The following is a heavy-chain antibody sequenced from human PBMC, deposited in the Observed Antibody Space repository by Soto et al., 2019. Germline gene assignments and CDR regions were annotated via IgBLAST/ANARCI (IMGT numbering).Heavy chain of an antibody. D-gene: IGHD3-22*01. J-gene: IGHJ4*01. CDR2: IGGASENT. CDR3: AKGGYYDNRGYYYSDY. V-gene: IGHV3-23*01. Sequence: VRQAPGKGLEWVSAIGGASENTYYADSVTGRFAISRDNSQNTLYLQMNSLSAEDTAVYYCAKGGYYDNRGYYYSDYWGHGALVTVSS.